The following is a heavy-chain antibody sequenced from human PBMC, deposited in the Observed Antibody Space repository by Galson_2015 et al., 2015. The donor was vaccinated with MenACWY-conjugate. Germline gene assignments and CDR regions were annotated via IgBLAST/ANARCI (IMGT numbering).Heavy chain of an antibody. J-gene: IGHJ4*02. Sequence: SVKVSCKASGYTFNSYGFTWVRQAPGQGLEWMGWISVYNGYTTYAQKLQGRVNMTTDTSTTTVYMELRSLRSDDTAVYCCARVAAAAPWVEYDYWGQGTLVTVPS. CDR3: ARVAAAAPWVEYDY. V-gene: IGHV1-18*01. D-gene: IGHD6-13*01. CDR1: GYTFNSYG. CDR2: ISVYNGYT.